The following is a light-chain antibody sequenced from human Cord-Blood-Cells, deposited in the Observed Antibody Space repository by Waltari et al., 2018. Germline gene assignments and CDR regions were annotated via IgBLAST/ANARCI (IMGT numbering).Light chain of an antibody. CDR1: KSISSW. J-gene: IGKJ4*01. CDR2: KAS. CDR3: QQYNSYST. Sequence: DIQMTQYTSTLSESVGDRVTITCLARKSISSWLAWYQQKPGKAPKLLIYKASSLESGVPSMFSGSGSGTEFTLTISSLHPDDFATYYCQQYNSYSTFGGGTKVEIK. V-gene: IGKV1-5*03.